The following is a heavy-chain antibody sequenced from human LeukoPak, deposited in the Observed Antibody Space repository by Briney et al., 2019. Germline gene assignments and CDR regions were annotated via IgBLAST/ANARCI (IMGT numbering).Heavy chain of an antibody. V-gene: IGHV3-23*01. D-gene: IGHD3-10*01. Sequence: GGSLTLSCAASGFTFSSYAMSWVRQAPAKGLEWVSAISGSGGSTYYAASVKGRFTISRNNSKNTLYLQMKSLRAEDTAVYYCAKAAGKNLWFGNWFDPWGQGTLVTVSS. J-gene: IGHJ5*02. CDR3: AKAAGKNLWFGNWFDP. CDR2: ISGSGGST. CDR1: GFTFSSYA.